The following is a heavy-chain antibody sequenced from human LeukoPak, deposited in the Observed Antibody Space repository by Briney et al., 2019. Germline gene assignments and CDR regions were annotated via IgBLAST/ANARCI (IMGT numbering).Heavy chain of an antibody. D-gene: IGHD3-16*01. CDR1: GGSISSGSYY. J-gene: IGHJ3*02. Sequence: SETLSLTCTVSGGSISSGSYYWSWIRQPAGKGLEWIGRIYTSGSTNYNPSLKSRVTISVDTSKNQFSLKLSSVTAADTAVYYCARTRTSRADAFDIWGQGTMVTVSS. CDR3: ARTRTSRADAFDI. V-gene: IGHV4-61*02. CDR2: IYTSGST.